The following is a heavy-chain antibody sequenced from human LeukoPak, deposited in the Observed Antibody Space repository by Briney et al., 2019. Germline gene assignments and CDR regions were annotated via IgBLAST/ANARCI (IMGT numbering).Heavy chain of an antibody. CDR2: INHSGST. J-gene: IGHJ4*02. CDR3: ARGLNDSWTGENY. Sequence: YPSETLSLTCAVYDGSFSGYYWSWIRQPPRKGLEWIGEINHSGSTNYNPSLKSRVTISLDTSKSQFSLKVRYVTAADTAVYYCARGLNDSWTGENYWGQGTLVTVSS. V-gene: IGHV4-34*01. D-gene: IGHD3-3*01. CDR1: DGSFSGYY.